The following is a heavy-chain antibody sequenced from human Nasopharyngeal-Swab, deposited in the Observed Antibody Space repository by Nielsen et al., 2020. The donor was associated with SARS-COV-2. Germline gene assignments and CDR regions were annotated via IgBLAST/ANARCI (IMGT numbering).Heavy chain of an antibody. CDR1: GLTFSSYG. Sequence: GGSLRLSCAASGLTFSSYGMHWVRQAPGKGLEWVAVISYDGSNKYYADSVKGRFTISRDNSKNTLYLQMNSLRAEDTAVYYCARGDRYGGNALDAFDIWGQGTMVTVSS. CDR3: ARGDRYGGNALDAFDI. J-gene: IGHJ3*02. V-gene: IGHV3-30*03. D-gene: IGHD4-23*01. CDR2: ISYDGSNK.